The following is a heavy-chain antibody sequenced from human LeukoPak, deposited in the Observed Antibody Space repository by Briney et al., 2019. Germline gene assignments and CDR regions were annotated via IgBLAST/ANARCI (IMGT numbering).Heavy chain of an antibody. CDR3: ARKLYDSSRYGQTYYFDN. Sequence: ASVKVSCKASGYTFTSYGISWVRQAPGQGLEWMGWISPYNGNTGHAQKFQGRVTMTTDTFTSTAYMDLRSLRSDDTAVYYCARKLYDSSRYGQTYYFDNWGQGTLVTVSS. D-gene: IGHD3-22*01. CDR1: GYTFTSYG. CDR2: ISPYNGNT. V-gene: IGHV1-18*01. J-gene: IGHJ4*02.